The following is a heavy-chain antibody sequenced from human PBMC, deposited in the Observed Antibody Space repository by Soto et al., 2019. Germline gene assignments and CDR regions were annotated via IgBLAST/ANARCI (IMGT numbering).Heavy chain of an antibody. J-gene: IGHJ3*02. CDR3: ARLIEDDGQWHPSWVFDI. Sequence: GESLKISCKGSGYSFTSYWIGWVRQMPGKGLEWMGIIYPGDSYTRYSPSFQGQVTISADKSISTAYLQWSSLKASDTAMYYCARLIEDDGQWHPSWVFDIWGQGTMVTVSS. D-gene: IGHD6-19*01. V-gene: IGHV5-51*01. CDR1: GYSFTSYW. CDR2: IYPGDSYT.